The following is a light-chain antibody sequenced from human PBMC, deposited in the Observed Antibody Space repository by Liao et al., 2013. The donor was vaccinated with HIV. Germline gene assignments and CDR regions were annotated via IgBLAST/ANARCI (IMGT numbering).Light chain of an antibody. V-gene: IGLV3-21*04. J-gene: IGLJ3*02. Sequence: SYELTQPPSVSVAPGKTARITWGGNNIGSKSVHWYQQKPGQAPVLVISYDSDRPSGIPERFSGSNSGNTATLTISRVEAGDEADYYCQVWDNNSAHLWVFGGGTKLTVL. CDR2: YDS. CDR1: NIGSKS. CDR3: QVWDNNSAHLWV.